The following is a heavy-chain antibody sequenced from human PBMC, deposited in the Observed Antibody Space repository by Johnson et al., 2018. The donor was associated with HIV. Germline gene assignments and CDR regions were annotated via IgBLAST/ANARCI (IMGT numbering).Heavy chain of an antibody. Sequence: VQLVESGGGLVQPGGSLRLSCAASGFTFSSYDMHWVRQATGKGLEWVSAIGTAGDTYYPGSVKGRFTISRENAKSSLYLQMNSLRAEDTAVYYCVRGSRYTHDNDDVYLLQAFDFWGQGTVVTVSS. V-gene: IGHV3-13*01. CDR1: GFTFSSYD. J-gene: IGHJ3*01. CDR3: VRGSRYTHDNDDVYLLQAFDF. D-gene: IGHD3-16*01. CDR2: IGTAGDT.